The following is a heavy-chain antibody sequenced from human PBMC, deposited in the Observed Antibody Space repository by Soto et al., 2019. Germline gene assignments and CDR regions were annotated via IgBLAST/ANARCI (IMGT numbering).Heavy chain of an antibody. V-gene: IGHV4-59*08. J-gene: IGHJ5*02. CDR3: ARHISSGTNIAAIRSFDP. D-gene: IGHD1-7*01. CDR2: IYYSGST. Sequence: QVQLQESGPGLVKPSETLSLTCTVSGGSINSYYWSWIRQPPGKGLEWIGYIYYSGSTNYNPSLTSRITISADTSKNQFSLKLSSVTAADTAVYYCARHISSGTNIAAIRSFDPWGQGTLVTVSS. CDR1: GGSINSYY.